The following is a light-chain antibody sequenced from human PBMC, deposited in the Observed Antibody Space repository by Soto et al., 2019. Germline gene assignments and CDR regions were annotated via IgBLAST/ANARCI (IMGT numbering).Light chain of an antibody. CDR2: GNN. CDR3: QSYDSILSGSKV. J-gene: IGLJ1*01. Sequence: QSVLTQPPSVSGAPGQRVAISCTGSSSNIGAGHDVHWYQQVPGTAPRLLIYGNNNRPSGVPDRFSGSKSGTSASLAITGLQAEDEADYYCQSYDSILSGSKVFGAGTKLTVL. V-gene: IGLV1-40*01. CDR1: SSNIGAGHD.